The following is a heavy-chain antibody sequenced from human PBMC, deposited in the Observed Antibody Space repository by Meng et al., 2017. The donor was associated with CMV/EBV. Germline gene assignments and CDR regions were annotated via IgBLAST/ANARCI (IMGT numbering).Heavy chain of an antibody. D-gene: IGHD2-2*02. CDR1: FSSYY. CDR2: INHSGST. Sequence: FSSYYWSWIRQPPGKGLEWIGEINHSGSTNYNPSLKSRVTISVDTSKNQFSLKLSSVTAADTAVYYCARGEIVVVPAAIRFNWYFDLWGRGTLVTVSS. V-gene: IGHV4-34*01. CDR3: ARGEIVVVPAAIRFNWYFDL. J-gene: IGHJ2*01.